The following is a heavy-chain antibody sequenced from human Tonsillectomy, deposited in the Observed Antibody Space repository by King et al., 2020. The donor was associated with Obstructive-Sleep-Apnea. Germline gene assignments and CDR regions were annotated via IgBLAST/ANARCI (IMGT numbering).Heavy chain of an antibody. J-gene: IGHJ3*02. V-gene: IGHV5-51*01. Sequence: QLVQSRAEVKKPGESLKISCKASGYNFAINWIGWGRQMPGKGLQWKGIILPADYDTRTTPSSQGRVTLPAAKSISTAYLHLSSLKASDTAMYYCASQGDLLELRDDALDIWGQGTMVTVSS. CDR1: GYNFAINW. CDR3: ASQGDLLELRDDALDI. CDR2: ILPADYDT. D-gene: IGHD1-7*01.